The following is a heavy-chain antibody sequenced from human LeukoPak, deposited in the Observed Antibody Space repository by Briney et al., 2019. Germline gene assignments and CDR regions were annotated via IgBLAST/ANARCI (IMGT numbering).Heavy chain of an antibody. J-gene: IGHJ4*02. D-gene: IGHD6-13*01. CDR3: AREEYHTWAYSSSWYTGLSLDY. Sequence: GRSLRLSCAASGFTFSSYAMHWVRQAPGKGLEWVAVISYDGSNKYYADSVKGRFTISRDNSKNTLYLQMNSLRAEDTAVYYCAREEYHTWAYSSSWYTGLSLDYWGQGTLVTVPS. V-gene: IGHV3-30*04. CDR1: GFTFSSYA. CDR2: ISYDGSNK.